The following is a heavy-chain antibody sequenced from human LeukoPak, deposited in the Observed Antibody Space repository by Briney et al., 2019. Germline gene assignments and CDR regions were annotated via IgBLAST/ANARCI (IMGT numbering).Heavy chain of an antibody. J-gene: IGHJ5*01. Sequence: SETLSLTCTVSGGSISSYYWSWIRQPPGKGLEWIGYIYYSGSTSYNPSLKSRVTISVDTSKNQFSLKLSSVTAADTAVYYCARDRRWFDYWGQGTLVTVSS. V-gene: IGHV4-59*01. CDR3: ARDRRWFDY. CDR2: IYYSGST. CDR1: GGSISSYY.